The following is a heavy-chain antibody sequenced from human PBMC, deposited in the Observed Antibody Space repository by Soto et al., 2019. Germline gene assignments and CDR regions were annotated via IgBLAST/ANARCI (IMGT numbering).Heavy chain of an antibody. CDR3: ARDAIGVGTVRPNHAFDI. J-gene: IGHJ3*02. CDR2: ISAYNGNT. V-gene: IGHV1-18*01. CDR1: GYTFTSYG. Sequence: SSVKVSCNASGYTFTSYGISWVRQAPGQGLEWMGWISAYNGNTNYAQKLQGRVTMTTDTSTSTAYMELRSMRSDDTAVYYCARDAIGVGTVRPNHAFDIWGQ. D-gene: IGHD3-3*01.